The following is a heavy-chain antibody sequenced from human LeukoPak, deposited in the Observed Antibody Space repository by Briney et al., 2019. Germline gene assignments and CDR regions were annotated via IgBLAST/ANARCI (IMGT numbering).Heavy chain of an antibody. V-gene: IGHV3-30*02. CDR1: GFTFSSYG. CDR3: AKLIAFWSGYPDDY. Sequence: GSLRLSCAASGFTFSSYGMHWVRQAPGKGLEWVAFIRYDGSNKYYADSVKGRFTISRDNSKNTLYLQMNSLRAEDTAVYYCAKLIAFWSGYPDDYWGQGTLVTVSS. J-gene: IGHJ4*02. CDR2: IRYDGSNK. D-gene: IGHD3-3*01.